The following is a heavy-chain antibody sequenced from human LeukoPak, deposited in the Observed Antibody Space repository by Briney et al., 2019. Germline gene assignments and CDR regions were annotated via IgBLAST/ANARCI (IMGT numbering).Heavy chain of an antibody. CDR2: IDHSGST. Sequence: SETLPLTCAVYGGSFSGYYWSWIRQPPGKGLEWIGEIDHSGSTNYNLSLKSRVTISVDTSKNQFSLKLSSVTAADTAVYYCAGNIAARPDYWGQGTLVTVSS. V-gene: IGHV4-34*01. CDR3: AGNIAARPDY. CDR1: GGSFSGYY. D-gene: IGHD6-6*01. J-gene: IGHJ4*02.